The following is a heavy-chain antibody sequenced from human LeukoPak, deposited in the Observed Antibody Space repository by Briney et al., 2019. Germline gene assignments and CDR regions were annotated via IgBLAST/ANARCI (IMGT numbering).Heavy chain of an antibody. V-gene: IGHV3-23*01. CDR3: AKVLADYYYDSSGYYQY. J-gene: IGHJ4*02. CDR2: ISGSGGST. D-gene: IGHD3-22*01. CDR1: GFTFSSYA. Sequence: GGSLRLSCAASGFTFSSYAMSWVRQAPGKGLEWVSAISGSGGSTYYADSVKGRFTISRDNSKNTLYLQMNGLRAEDTAVYYCAKVLADYYYDSSGYYQYWGQGTLVTVSS.